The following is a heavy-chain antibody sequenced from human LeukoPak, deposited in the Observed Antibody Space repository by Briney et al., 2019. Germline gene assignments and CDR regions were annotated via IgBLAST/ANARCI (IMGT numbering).Heavy chain of an antibody. J-gene: IGHJ6*02. CDR3: AKDSGVVAAFYYYGMDV. CDR1: GFTFSSYA. CDR2: ISGNSGSDT. V-gene: IGHV3-23*01. Sequence: GGSLRLSCAASGFTFSSYAMGWVRQAPGKGLEWFSAISGNSGSDTYYADSVKGRFTISRDNSKNTLYLQMNSLRAEDTAVYYCAKDSGVVAAFYYYGMDVWGQGTTVTVSS. D-gene: IGHD2-15*01.